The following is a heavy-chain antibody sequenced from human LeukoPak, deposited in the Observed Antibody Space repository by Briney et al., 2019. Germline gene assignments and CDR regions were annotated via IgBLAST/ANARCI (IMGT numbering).Heavy chain of an antibody. D-gene: IGHD1-26*01. CDR1: GGTFSSYA. J-gene: IGHJ4*02. V-gene: IGHV1-69*13. CDR2: IIPIFGTA. CDR3: ARSGSPVLEYFDY. Sequence: GASVKVSCKASGGTFSSYAVSWVRQAPGQGLEWMGGIIPIFGTANYAQKFQGRVTITADESTSTAYMELSSLRSEDTAVYYCARSGSPVLEYFDYWGQGTLVTVSS.